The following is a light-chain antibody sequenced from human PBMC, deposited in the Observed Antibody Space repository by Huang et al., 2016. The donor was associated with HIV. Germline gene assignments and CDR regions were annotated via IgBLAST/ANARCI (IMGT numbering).Light chain of an antibody. CDR1: QSISSN. CDR3: QQYNNWPPGRT. CDR2: GAS. V-gene: IGKV3-15*01. Sequence: DTVMTQSPATLSVSPGERATLSCRASQSISSNLAWYQQKPGQAPGLLIYGASTRATGIPARFSGSGSGTEFILTISSLQSEDFALYYCQQYNNWPPGRTFGQGTKVEIK. J-gene: IGKJ1*01.